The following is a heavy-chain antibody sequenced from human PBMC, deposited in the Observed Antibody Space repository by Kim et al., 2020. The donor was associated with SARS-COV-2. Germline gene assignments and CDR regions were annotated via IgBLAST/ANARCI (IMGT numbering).Heavy chain of an antibody. D-gene: IGHD3-10*01. Sequence: SETLSLTCTVSGGSISSSSYFWGWIRQPPGKGLEWIGSIYYSGSTYYNPSLKSRVTISVDTSKNHFSLKLSSVTAADTAVYYCARHSPGAHYYYYGMDVWGQGTTVTVSS. V-gene: IGHV4-39*01. CDR3: ARHSPGAHYYYYGMDV. CDR2: IYYSGST. CDR1: GGSISSSSYF. J-gene: IGHJ6*02.